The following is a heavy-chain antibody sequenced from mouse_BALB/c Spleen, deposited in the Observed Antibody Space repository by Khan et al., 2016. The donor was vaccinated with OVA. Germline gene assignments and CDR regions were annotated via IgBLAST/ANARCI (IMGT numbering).Heavy chain of an antibody. D-gene: IGHD3-2*01. CDR2: INPSNGGT. J-gene: IGHJ3*01. CDR3: TRRATGRVTLWIAY. V-gene: IGHV1S81*02. Sequence: QVQLQQSGAELVKPGASVKLSCKASGYTFTSYYMYWLKQRPGQGLEWIGEINPSNGGTNFNEKFKSKATMTVDKSSSTAYMQLSSLTSEDSAVXYCTRRATGRVTLWIAYWGQCTLVTVSA. CDR1: GYTFTSYY.